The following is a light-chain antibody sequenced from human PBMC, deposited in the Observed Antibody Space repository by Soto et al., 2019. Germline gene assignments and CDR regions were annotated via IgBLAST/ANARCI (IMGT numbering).Light chain of an antibody. V-gene: IGKV3-20*01. CDR2: GAS. Sequence: EIVLTQSPSTLSSSPGERATLSCRASQSVTSNYLAWFQQKPGQAPRLLIYGASSRTTGISDRFSGSGSGTDFTLTISSLQPEDFAVYYCQQYGSSVYTFGQGTKLEI. CDR1: QSVTSNY. J-gene: IGKJ2*01. CDR3: QQYGSSVYT.